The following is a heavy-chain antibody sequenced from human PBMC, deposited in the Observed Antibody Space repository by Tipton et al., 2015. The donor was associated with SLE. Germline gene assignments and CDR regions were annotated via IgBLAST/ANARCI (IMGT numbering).Heavy chain of an antibody. Sequence: TLSLTCTVSGGSISSSSYYWGWIRQPPGKGLEWIGSIYYSVSTYYNPSLKSRVTISVDTSKNQSSLKLSSVTAADTAVYYCRLITITSLFDYWGQGTLVTVSS. J-gene: IGHJ4*02. CDR3: RLITITSLFDY. D-gene: IGHD3-16*01. V-gene: IGHV4-39*07. CDR1: GGSISSSSYY. CDR2: IYYSVST.